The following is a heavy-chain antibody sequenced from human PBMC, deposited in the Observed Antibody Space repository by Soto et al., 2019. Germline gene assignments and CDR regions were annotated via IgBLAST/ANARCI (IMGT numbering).Heavy chain of an antibody. CDR2: ISGSGGST. CDR3: SKDTRTITIFDY. Sequence: PGGSLRLSCAASGFTFSSYAMSWVRQAPGKGLEWVSAISGSGGSTYYADSVKGRFTISRDNSKNTLYLQVNSLRAEDTAVYYCSKDTRTITIFDYWGQGTLVTVSS. J-gene: IGHJ4*02. D-gene: IGHD3-3*01. V-gene: IGHV3-23*01. CDR1: GFTFSSYA.